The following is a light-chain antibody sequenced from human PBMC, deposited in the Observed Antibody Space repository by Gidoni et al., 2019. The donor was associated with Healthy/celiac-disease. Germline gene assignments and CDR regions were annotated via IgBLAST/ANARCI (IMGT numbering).Light chain of an antibody. CDR1: SSNVGSNT. CDR2: SNN. J-gene: IGLJ3*02. CDR3: AAWDDTLNGLWV. Sequence: QSVLTQPPSASGTPGQRVTISCSGSSSNVGSNTVSWYQQLPGTAPQLLIYSNNQRPSGVPDRFSGSKSGTSASLAISGLQSEDEADCYCAAWDDTLNGLWVFGGGTKLTVL. V-gene: IGLV1-44*01.